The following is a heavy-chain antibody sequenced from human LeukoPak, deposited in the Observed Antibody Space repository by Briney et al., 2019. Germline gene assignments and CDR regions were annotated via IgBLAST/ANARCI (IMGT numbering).Heavy chain of an antibody. CDR2: MNPNSGNT. CDR1: GYTFTSYD. V-gene: IGHV1-8*03. J-gene: IGHJ4*02. Sequence: GASVKVSCKASGYTFTSYDINWVRQATGQGLEWMGWMNPNSGNTGYAQKFQGRVTITRNTSISTAYMELSRLRSEDTAVYYCASRYCSGGSCYSFDYWGQGTLVTVSS. D-gene: IGHD2-15*01. CDR3: ASRYCSGGSCYSFDY.